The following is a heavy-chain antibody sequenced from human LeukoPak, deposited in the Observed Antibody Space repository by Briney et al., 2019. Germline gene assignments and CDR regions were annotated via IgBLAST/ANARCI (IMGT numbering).Heavy chain of an antibody. CDR3: ARGGGYSSSWPDSGYYYYGMDV. Sequence: ASVKVSCKASGYTFTGYYMHWVRQAPGQGLEWIGWINPNSGGTNYAQKFQGRVTMTRDTSISTAYMELSRLRSDDTAVYYCARGGGYSSSWPDSGYYYYGMDVWGQGTTVTVSS. D-gene: IGHD6-13*01. J-gene: IGHJ6*02. V-gene: IGHV1-2*02. CDR1: GYTFTGYY. CDR2: INPNSGGT.